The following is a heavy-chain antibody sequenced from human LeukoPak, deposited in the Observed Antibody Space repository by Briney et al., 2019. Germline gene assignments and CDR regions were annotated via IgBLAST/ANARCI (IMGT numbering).Heavy chain of an antibody. CDR3: ARDRITMVRGVISFDP. CDR2: IDTSGST. D-gene: IGHD3-10*01. Sequence: SETLSLTCTVSGGSISSGSYYWSWIRQPAGKGLERIGRIDTSGSTNYNPSLKSRATISVDTSKNQFSLKLSSVTAADTAVYYCARDRITMVRGVISFDPSGQGTLVTVSS. V-gene: IGHV4-61*02. CDR1: GGSISSGSYY. J-gene: IGHJ5*02.